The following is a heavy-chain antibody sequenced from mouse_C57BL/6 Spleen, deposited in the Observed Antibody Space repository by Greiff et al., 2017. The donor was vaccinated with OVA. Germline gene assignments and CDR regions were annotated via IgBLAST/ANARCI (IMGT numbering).Heavy chain of an antibody. V-gene: IGHV1-82*01. CDR3: ARAVTYYSNYSYFDY. D-gene: IGHD2-5*01. CDR2: IYPGDGDT. CDR1: GYAFSSSW. J-gene: IGHJ2*01. Sequence: QVQLQQSGPELVKPGASVKISCKASGYAFSSSWMNWVKQRPGKGLEWIGRIYPGDGDTNYNGKFKGKATLTADKSSSTAYMQLSSLTSEDSAVYFCARAVTYYSNYSYFDYWGQGTTLTVSS.